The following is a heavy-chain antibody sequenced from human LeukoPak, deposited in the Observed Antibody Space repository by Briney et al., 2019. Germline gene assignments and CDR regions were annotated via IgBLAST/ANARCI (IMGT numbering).Heavy chain of an antibody. D-gene: IGHD3-10*01. V-gene: IGHV4-34*01. CDR2: ISRRGNT. J-gene: IGHJ4*02. Sequence: SETLSLTRAVYGGSLSGRYWSWFRQPPGKGLEWIGQISRRGNTNYTPSLKSRVTISVDTSKNQLSLKLSTVTAADTALYYCARHGEYYFDYWGQGTLVTVSS. CDR1: GGSLSGRY. CDR3: ARHGEYYFDY.